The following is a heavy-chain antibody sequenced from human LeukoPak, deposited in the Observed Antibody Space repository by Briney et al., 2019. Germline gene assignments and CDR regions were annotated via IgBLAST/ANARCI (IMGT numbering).Heavy chain of an antibody. J-gene: IGHJ3*02. V-gene: IGHV3-30*18. D-gene: IGHD3-10*01. CDR3: AKEAYYYGSGRADAFDI. CDR2: ISYDGSNK. Sequence: GGSLRLSCAASGFTFSNYWVTWVRQAPGKGLEWVAVISYDGSNKYYADSVKGRFTISRDNSKNTLYLQMNSLRAEDTAVYYCAKEAYYYGSGRADAFDIWGQGTMVTVSS. CDR1: GFTFSNYW.